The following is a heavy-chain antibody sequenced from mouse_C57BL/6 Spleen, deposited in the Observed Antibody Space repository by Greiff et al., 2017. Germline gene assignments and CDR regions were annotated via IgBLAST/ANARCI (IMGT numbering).Heavy chain of an antibody. Sequence: VQLQQPGAELVKPGASVKMSCKASGYTFTSYWITWVKQRPGQGLEWIGDIYPGSGSTNYNEKFKSKATLTVDTSSSTAYMQLSSLTSEDSAVYYCARLYYSNYGGYYFDYWGQGTTLTVSS. CDR2: IYPGSGST. CDR1: GYTFTSYW. V-gene: IGHV1-55*01. CDR3: ARLYYSNYGGYYFDY. J-gene: IGHJ2*01. D-gene: IGHD2-5*01.